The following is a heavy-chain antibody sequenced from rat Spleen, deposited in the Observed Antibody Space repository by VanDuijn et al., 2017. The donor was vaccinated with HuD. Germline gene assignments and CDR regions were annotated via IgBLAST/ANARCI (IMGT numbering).Heavy chain of an antibody. D-gene: IGHD5-1*01. V-gene: IGHV2-43*01. Sequence: QVQLKESGPGLVQPSQTLSPTCTVSGFSLTSYHVSWVRQPPGKGLEWMGVLWRGGSTEYNSALKSRLSISRDTSKNHIFLKMNSLQSEDTATYHCARAPGNGYVMDAWGQGASVTVSS. CDR1: GFSLTSYH. CDR2: LWRGGST. J-gene: IGHJ4*01. CDR3: ARAPGNGYVMDA.